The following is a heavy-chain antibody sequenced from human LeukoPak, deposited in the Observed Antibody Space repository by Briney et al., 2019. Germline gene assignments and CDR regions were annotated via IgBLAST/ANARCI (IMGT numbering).Heavy chain of an antibody. Sequence: PGGSLRLSCAASGFTFDDYAMHWVRQAPGKGLEWVSGISWSSGSIGYADSVKGRFTISRDNAKNSLYLQMNSLRAEDTALYYCAKDQRFLGGMDVWGQGTTVTVSS. CDR3: AKDQRFLGGMDV. D-gene: IGHD3-3*01. J-gene: IGHJ6*02. V-gene: IGHV3-9*01. CDR2: ISWSSGSI. CDR1: GFTFDDYA.